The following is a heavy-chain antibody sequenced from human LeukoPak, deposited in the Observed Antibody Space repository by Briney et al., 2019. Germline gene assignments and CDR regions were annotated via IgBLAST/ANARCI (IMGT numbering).Heavy chain of an antibody. J-gene: IGHJ4*02. CDR1: GFTFSSYG. Sequence: GGTLRLSCAASGFTFSSYGMSWVRQAPGKGLEWVSAITGTGHITYYADSVKGRFTISRDNSMNTLYLQMNSLRAEDTALYYCARDERLLSFLKWGQGTLVTVSS. V-gene: IGHV3-23*01. D-gene: IGHD3-3*01. CDR2: ITGTGHIT. CDR3: ARDERLLSFLK.